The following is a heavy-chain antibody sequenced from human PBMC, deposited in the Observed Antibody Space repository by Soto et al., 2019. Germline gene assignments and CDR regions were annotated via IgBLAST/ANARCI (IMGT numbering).Heavy chain of an antibody. CDR3: AKVTEWELENFDD. CDR1: GFTFSSYS. CDR2: ISGSGGST. Sequence: XGSLRVTFAASGFTFSSYSMSWVRQAPGKGLEWVSAISGSGGSTYYAGSVKGRFTISRDNSKNTLYLQMNSLRAEDAAVYYCAKVTEWELENFDDWGQGTLVTVSS. D-gene: IGHD1-26*01. V-gene: IGHV3-23*01. J-gene: IGHJ4*02.